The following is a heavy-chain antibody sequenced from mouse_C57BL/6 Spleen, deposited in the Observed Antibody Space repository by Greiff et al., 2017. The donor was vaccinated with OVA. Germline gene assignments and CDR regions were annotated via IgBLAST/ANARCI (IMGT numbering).Heavy chain of an antibody. CDR1: GYSFTSYY. CDR2: IYPGSGNT. CDR3: ARREFYYAMDY. J-gene: IGHJ4*01. Sequence: QVQLKQSGPELVKPGASVKISCKASGYSFTSYYIHWVKQRPGQGLEWIGWIYPGSGNTKYNEKFKGKATLTADTSSSTAYMQLSSLTSEDSAVYYCARREFYYAMDYWGQGTSVTVSS. V-gene: IGHV1-66*01.